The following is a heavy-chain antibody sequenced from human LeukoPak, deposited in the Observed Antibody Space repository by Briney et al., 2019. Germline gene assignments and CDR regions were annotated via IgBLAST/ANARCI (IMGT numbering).Heavy chain of an antibody. CDR2: INPSGGST. CDR1: GYTFTSYY. Sequence: ASVKVSCKASGYTFTSYYMHWVRQAPGQGLEWMGIINPSGGSTSYAQKFQGRVTITRDTSASTAYMELSSLRSEDTAVYYCARARYYYDSSAPPRDAFDIWGQGTMVTVSS. CDR3: ARARYYYDSSAPPRDAFDI. J-gene: IGHJ3*02. D-gene: IGHD3-22*01. V-gene: IGHV1-46*01.